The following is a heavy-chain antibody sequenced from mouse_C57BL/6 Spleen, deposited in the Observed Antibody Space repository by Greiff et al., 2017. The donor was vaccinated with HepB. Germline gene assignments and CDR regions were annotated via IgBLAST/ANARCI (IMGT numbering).Heavy chain of an antibody. CDR2: ISSGSSTI. D-gene: IGHD2-4*01. V-gene: IGHV5-17*01. CDR3: ANDYGYAMDY. J-gene: IGHJ4*01. Sequence: EVQRVESGGGLVKPGGSLKLSCAASGFTFSDYGMHWVRQAPEKGLEWVAYISSGSSTIYYADTVKGRFTISRDNAKNTRFLQMTSLRSEDTAMYYCANDYGYAMDYWGQGTSVTVSS. CDR1: GFTFSDYG.